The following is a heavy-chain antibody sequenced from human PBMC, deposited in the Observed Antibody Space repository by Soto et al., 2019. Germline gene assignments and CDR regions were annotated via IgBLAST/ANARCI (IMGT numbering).Heavy chain of an antibody. CDR2: INHSGST. D-gene: IGHD3-16*01. V-gene: IGHV4-34*01. CDR1: GGSFSGYY. Sequence: NPSETLSLTCAVYGGSFSGYYWSWIRQPPGKGLEWIGEINHSGSTNYNPSLKSRVTISVDTSKNQFSLKLSSVTAADTAVYYCARGPRGSGFYYYYYGMDVWGQGTTVTVSS. J-gene: IGHJ6*02. CDR3: ARGPRGSGFYYYYYGMDV.